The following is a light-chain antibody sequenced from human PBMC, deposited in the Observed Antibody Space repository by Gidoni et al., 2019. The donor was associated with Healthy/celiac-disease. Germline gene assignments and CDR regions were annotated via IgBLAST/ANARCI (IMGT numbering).Light chain of an antibody. V-gene: IGKV3-20*01. CDR2: GAS. J-gene: IGKJ2*01. CDR3: QQYGSSPPYT. Sequence: EIVLTQSPGPPSLSPGVSATLSCRASQSVSSSYLAWYQQKPGQAPRLLIYGASSRATGSPDRFSGSGSGTDFTLTISRLEPEDFAVYYCQQYGSSPPYTFGQGTKLEIK. CDR1: QSVSSSY.